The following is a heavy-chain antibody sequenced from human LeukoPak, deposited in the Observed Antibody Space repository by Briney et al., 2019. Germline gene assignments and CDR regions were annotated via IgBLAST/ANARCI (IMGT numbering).Heavy chain of an antibody. CDR1: GGSISSYY. Sequence: PSETLALTCTVSGGSISSYYWSWIRQPAGKELEWLGRIYTSGSSNYNPSLKSRVTMSVDTSKNQFSLKLSSVTAADTAVYYCARAYSSGWYVFDYWGQGTLVTVSS. CDR3: ARAYSSGWYVFDY. J-gene: IGHJ4*02. V-gene: IGHV4-4*07. D-gene: IGHD6-19*01. CDR2: IYTSGSS.